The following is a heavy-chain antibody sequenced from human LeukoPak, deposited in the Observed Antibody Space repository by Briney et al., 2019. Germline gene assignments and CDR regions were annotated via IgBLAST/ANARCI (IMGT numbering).Heavy chain of an antibody. V-gene: IGHV1-46*01. Sequence: ASVKVSCKASGYTFTSYYMHWVRQAPGQGLEWIGIINPSGGSTSYAQKFQGRVTMTRDTSTSTVYMELSSLRSEDTAVYYCARDPLHDLPDYYYYGMDVWGQGTTVTVSS. CDR1: GYTFTSYY. J-gene: IGHJ6*02. CDR2: INPSGGST. CDR3: ARDPLHDLPDYYYYGMDV.